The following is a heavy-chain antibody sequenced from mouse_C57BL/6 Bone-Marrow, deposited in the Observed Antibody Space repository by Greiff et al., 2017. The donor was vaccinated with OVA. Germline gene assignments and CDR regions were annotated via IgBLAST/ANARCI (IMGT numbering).Heavy chain of an antibody. V-gene: IGHV10-3*01. CDR3: VREALRSPFAY. D-gene: IGHD1-1*01. Sequence: EVNVVESGGGLVQPKGSLKLSCAASGFTFNTYAMHWVRQAPGKGVEWVARIRSKSSNYATYYDDSGKASFTISRDDSPSMLYLQMNNLKTADTAMYYCVREALRSPFAYWGQGTLVTVSA. J-gene: IGHJ3*01. CDR1: GFTFNTYA. CDR2: IRSKSSNYAT.